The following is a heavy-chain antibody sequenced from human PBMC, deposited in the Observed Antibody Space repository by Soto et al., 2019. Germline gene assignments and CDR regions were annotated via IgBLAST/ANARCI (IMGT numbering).Heavy chain of an antibody. V-gene: IGHV6-1*01. CDR1: GDSVSSTSAA. CDR2: TYYRSKWYS. D-gene: IGHD6-19*01. CDR3: ARGSYYSGWV. Sequence: SQTLSLTCAISGDSVSSTSAAWSWIRQSPSRGLEWLGRTYYRSKWYSDYAVSVKSRITINPDTSKNQFSLQLNSVTPEDTAVYYCARGSYYSGWVWGQGPLVPVSP. J-gene: IGHJ4*02.